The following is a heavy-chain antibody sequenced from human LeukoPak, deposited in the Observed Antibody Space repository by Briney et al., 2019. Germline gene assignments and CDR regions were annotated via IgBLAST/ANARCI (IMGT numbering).Heavy chain of an antibody. CDR1: GFTFSNYG. CDR3: ARDGYNGLGFDY. Sequence: GGSLRLSCGASGFTFSNYGMLWVRQAPGKGLDWVSFIRYDGNNKLYADSVKGRFTISRDNSKNTLYLHINSLRAEDTAVYYCARDGYNGLGFDYWGQGTLVTVSS. J-gene: IGHJ4*02. CDR2: IRYDGNNK. V-gene: IGHV3-30*02. D-gene: IGHD5-24*01.